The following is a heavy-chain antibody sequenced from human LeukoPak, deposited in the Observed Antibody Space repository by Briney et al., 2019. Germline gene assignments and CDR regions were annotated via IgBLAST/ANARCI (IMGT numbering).Heavy chain of an antibody. D-gene: IGHD2-21*02. CDR3: ARGATVYCGGDCYTDY. CDR1: GYIFTAHY. V-gene: IGHV1-46*01. Sequence: ASVKVSCKASGYIFTAHYLHWVRQAPGQGLEWMGLINPSGSSTLYAQKFQGRVTMTRDTSTNTDYMELSSLRSEDTAVYYCARGATVYCGGDCYTDYWGQGTLVTVSS. CDR2: INPSGSST. J-gene: IGHJ4*02.